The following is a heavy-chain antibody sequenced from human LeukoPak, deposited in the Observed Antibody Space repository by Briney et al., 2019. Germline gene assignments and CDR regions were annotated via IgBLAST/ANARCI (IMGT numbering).Heavy chain of an antibody. Sequence: SETLSLTCAVYGGSFSGYYWSWIRQPPGKGLEWIGEINHSGSTNYNPSLKSRVTISVDTSKNQFSLKLSSVTAADTAVYYCARRAGDYSHPYGYWGQGTLVTVSS. CDR2: INHSGST. CDR3: ARRAGDYSHPYGY. CDR1: GGSFSGYY. J-gene: IGHJ4*02. D-gene: IGHD3-22*01. V-gene: IGHV4-34*01.